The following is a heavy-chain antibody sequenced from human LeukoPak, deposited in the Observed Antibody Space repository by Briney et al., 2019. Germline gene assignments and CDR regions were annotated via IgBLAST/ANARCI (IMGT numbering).Heavy chain of an antibody. D-gene: IGHD5-18*01. V-gene: IGHV4-59*01. J-gene: IGHJ4*02. CDR1: GGSISSYY. CDR3: AASQYSYGYVFDY. CDR2: IYYSGST. Sequence: SETLSLTCTVSGGSISSYYWSWIRQPPGKGLEWIGYIYYSGSTNYNPSLKSRVTISVDTSKNQFSLKLSSVTAADTAVYYCAASQYSYGYVFDYWGQGTLVTVSS.